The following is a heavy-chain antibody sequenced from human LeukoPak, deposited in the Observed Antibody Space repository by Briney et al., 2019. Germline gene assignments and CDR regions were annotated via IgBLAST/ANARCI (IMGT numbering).Heavy chain of an antibody. CDR2: IYHSGST. V-gene: IGHV4-59*01. CDR1: GASIISSY. CDR3: AKIDPPYYYGMDV. J-gene: IGHJ6*02. D-gene: IGHD3-9*01. Sequence: SETLSLTCTVSGASIISSYWSWIRQPPGEGLEWIGYIYHSGSTNYSPSLKSRVTLSVDTSKNQFSLKVSSVTAADTAVYYCAKIDPPYYYGMDVWGQGTTVTVSS.